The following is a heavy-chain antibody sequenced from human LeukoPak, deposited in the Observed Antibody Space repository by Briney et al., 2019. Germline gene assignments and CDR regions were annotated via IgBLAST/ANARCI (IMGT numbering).Heavy chain of an antibody. D-gene: IGHD3-10*01. CDR1: GFTFSSYG. Sequence: PGRSLRLSCAASGFTFSSYGMHWVRQAPGKGLEWVAVISYDGSNKYYADSVKGRFTISRDNSKNTLYLQMNSLRAEDTAVYYCAKCMVRGPRDAFDIWGQGTMVTVSS. CDR2: ISYDGSNK. J-gene: IGHJ3*02. V-gene: IGHV3-30*18. CDR3: AKCMVRGPRDAFDI.